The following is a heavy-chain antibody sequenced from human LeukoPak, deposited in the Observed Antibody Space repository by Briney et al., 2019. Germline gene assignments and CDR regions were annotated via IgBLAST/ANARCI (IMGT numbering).Heavy chain of an antibody. J-gene: IGHJ1*01. Sequence: PSETLSLTCAVSGYSISSGYYWGGIRQPPGKGLEWIGSIYHSGSTYYNPSLKSRVTISVDTSKNQFSLKLSSVTAADTAVYYCAREDLIEAFQHWGQGTLVTVSS. V-gene: IGHV4-38-2*02. CDR1: GYSISSGYY. CDR2: IYHSGST. CDR3: AREDLIEAFQH. D-gene: IGHD2-15*01.